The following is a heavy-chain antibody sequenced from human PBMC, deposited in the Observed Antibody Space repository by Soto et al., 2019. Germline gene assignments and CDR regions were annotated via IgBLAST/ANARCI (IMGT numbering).Heavy chain of an antibody. J-gene: IGHJ6*01. V-gene: IGHV3-30*18. Sequence: GVSLRRSWEVSGFTFSTHGMHWVRQAPGKGLEWVAGTSDDGTNKYYARSVQGRFTISRENSMKSLYLQMNSLRTEDTAVYYCAKDLSGARWYYDALDVWGQGSTVTVSS. CDR3: AKDLSGARWYYDALDV. D-gene: IGHD2-15*01. CDR1: GFTFSTHG. CDR2: TSDDGTNK.